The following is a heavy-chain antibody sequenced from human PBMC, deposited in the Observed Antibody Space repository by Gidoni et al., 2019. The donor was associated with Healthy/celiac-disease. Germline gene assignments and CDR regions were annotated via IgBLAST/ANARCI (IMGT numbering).Heavy chain of an antibody. CDR2: ISGSGGST. D-gene: IGHD3-9*01. CDR1: GFTFSSYA. CDR3: AKDQAYYDILTGYYGLDY. Sequence: EVQLLESGGGLVQPGGSLRLSCAASGFTFSSYAMSWVSQAPGKGLEWVSAISGSGGSTYYADYVKGRFTISRDNSKNTLYLQMNSLRAEDTAVYYCAKDQAYYDILTGYYGLDYWGQGTLVTVSS. J-gene: IGHJ4*02. V-gene: IGHV3-23*01.